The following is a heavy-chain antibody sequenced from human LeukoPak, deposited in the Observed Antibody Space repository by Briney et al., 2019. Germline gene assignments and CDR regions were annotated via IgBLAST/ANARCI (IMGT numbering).Heavy chain of an antibody. D-gene: IGHD6-19*01. CDR1: GFTFSSHC. CDR3: ARVRIAVAVSAFDI. Sequence: GGSLRLSCEASGFTFSSHCMSWVRQAPGKGLEWVANIKQDGSEKYYVDSVKGRFAISRDNAKNSLYLQMSILRAADTAVYYCARVRIAVAVSAFDIWGQGTMVTVSS. CDR2: IKQDGSEK. V-gene: IGHV3-7*01. J-gene: IGHJ3*02.